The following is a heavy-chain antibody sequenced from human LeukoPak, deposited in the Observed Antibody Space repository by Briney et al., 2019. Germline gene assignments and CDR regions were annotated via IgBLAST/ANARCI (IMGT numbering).Heavy chain of an antibody. D-gene: IGHD4-17*01. CDR3: AREPFDYGDFYYFDY. V-gene: IGHV4-34*01. CDR2: INHSGST. J-gene: IGHJ4*02. CDR1: GGSFSGYY. Sequence: SETLSLTCAVYGGSFSGYYWSWIRQPPGKGLEWIGEINHSGSTNYNPSLRSRVTISVVTSKNQFSLKLSSVTAADTAVYYCAREPFDYGDFYYFDYWGQGTLVTVSS.